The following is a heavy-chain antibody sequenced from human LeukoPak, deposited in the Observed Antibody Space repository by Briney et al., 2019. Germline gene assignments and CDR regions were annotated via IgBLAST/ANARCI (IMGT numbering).Heavy chain of an antibody. CDR2: ISGSGGST. CDR1: GFTFSSYA. V-gene: IGHV3-23*01. J-gene: IGHJ4*02. CDR3: AKKTVVVITTSLHY. D-gene: IGHD3-22*01. Sequence: GGSLRLSCAASGFTFSSYAMSWVRQAPGKGLEWVSAISGSGGSTYYADSVKGRFTISRDNSKNTLYLQMNSLRAEDTAVYYCAKKTVVVITTSLHYWGQGTLVTVSS.